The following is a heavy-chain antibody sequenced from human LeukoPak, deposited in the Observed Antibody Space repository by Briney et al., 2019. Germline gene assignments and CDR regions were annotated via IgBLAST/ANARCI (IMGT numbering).Heavy chain of an antibody. Sequence: GGSLRLSCAASGFTFSSYNMNWVRQAPGKGLEWVSHISGSTSTIYYADSVKGRFTISRDNAKNSLYLQMNSRRAEDRAVYYCASDYSTSWSMWFDYWGRGTLVTVSS. CDR3: ASDYSTSWSMWFDY. CDR2: ISGSTSTI. J-gene: IGHJ4*02. V-gene: IGHV3-48*04. CDR1: GFTFSSYN. D-gene: IGHD6-6*01.